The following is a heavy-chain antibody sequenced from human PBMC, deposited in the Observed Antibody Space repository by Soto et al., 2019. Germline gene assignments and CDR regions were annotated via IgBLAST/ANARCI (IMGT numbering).Heavy chain of an antibody. CDR3: ARGVGATLRNSKSDY. CDR2: ITSGSRWL. V-gene: IGHV3-21*01. Sequence: GGSLRLSCAASGFTFSGHDMNWVRQAPGRGLECVSSITSGSRWLYYAGSVKGRFTISRDNAKNSLYLQMNSLRAEDTAVYYCARGVGATLRNSKSDYWGQGTLVTV. J-gene: IGHJ4*02. CDR1: GFTFSGHD. D-gene: IGHD1-26*01.